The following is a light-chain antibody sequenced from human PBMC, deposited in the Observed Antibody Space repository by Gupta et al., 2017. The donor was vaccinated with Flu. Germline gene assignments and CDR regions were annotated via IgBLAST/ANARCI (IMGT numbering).Light chain of an antibody. V-gene: IGLV2-14*01. CDR1: SSGIGGYNY. Sequence: SSGIGGYNYVSWYQQHSGNDPKLLIYEVTKSPSGVSNRFSGSKSGNTASLTIAGLQAEDEATYHCSSYTFSATRWVFGGGTTVTVL. J-gene: IGLJ3*02. CDR2: EVT. CDR3: SSYTFSATRWV.